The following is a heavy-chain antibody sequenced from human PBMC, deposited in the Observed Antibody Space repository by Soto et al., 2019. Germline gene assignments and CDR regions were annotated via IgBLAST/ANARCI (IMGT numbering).Heavy chain of an antibody. CDR1: GGSISGGAYS. J-gene: IGHJ6*02. V-gene: IGHV4-30-2*01. CDR2: IYHSGST. D-gene: IGHD3-3*01. CDR3: ASGVAGYYYYGMDV. Sequence: PSETLPLTCAVSGGSISGGAYSWSWILQPPGKGLEWIGYIYHSGSTYYNPSLKSRVTISVDRSKNQFSLKLTSVTAADTAVYYCASGVAGYYYYGMDVWGQGTTVTVSS.